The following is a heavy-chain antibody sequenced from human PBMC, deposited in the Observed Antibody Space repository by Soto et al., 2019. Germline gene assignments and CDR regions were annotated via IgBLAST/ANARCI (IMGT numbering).Heavy chain of an antibody. J-gene: IGHJ4*02. CDR3: ASRSSGWYFDY. Sequence: EVQLLESGGGLVQPGGSLRLSCAAPGFTFSSYAMNWVRQAPGKGLEWVSGISGSGGSTYYPDSVNCRFPISRDNSKNPLYLQMNCLRAEDTAVYYCASRSSGWYFDYWGQGTLVTVSS. CDR2: ISGSGGST. V-gene: IGHV3-23*01. CDR1: GFTFSSYA. D-gene: IGHD6-19*01.